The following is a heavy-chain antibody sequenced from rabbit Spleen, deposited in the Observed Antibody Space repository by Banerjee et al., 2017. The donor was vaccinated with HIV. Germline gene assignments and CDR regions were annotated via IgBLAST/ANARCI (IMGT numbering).Heavy chain of an antibody. J-gene: IGHJ6*01. V-gene: IGHV1S40*01. CDR3: ARDGAGGSYFAL. Sequence: QSLEESGGDLVKPGASLTLTCTASGVSFSGSSYMCWVRQAPGKGLEWIACIEGGSSSFTYFASWAKGRFTISKASSTTVTLQMTSLTAADTATYFCARDGAGGSYFALWGPGTLVTVS. CDR1: GVSFSGSSY. CDR2: IEGGSSSFT. D-gene: IGHD8-1*01.